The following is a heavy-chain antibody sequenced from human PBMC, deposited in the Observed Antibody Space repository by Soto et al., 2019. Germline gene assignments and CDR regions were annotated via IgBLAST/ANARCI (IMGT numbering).Heavy chain of an antibody. CDR3: ARRGSDSIFGTFDN. J-gene: IGHJ4*01. D-gene: IGHD2-21*02. CDR1: GGSISSYY. V-gene: IGHV4-59*01. CDR2: IYYSGST. Sequence: PSETLSLTCTVSGGSISSYYWSWIRQPPGKGLEWIGYIYYSGSTNYNPSLKSRVTISVDTSKNQFSLKLSSVTAADTAVYYCARRGSDSIFGTFDNWRHAILVTV.